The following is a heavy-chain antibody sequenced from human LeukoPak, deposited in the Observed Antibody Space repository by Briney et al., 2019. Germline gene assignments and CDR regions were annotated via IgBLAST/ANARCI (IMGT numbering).Heavy chain of an antibody. CDR2: ISGSGGST. J-gene: IGHJ4*02. D-gene: IGHD3-22*01. CDR3: AKAGLYYDSSGYYKS. V-gene: IGHV3-23*01. CDR1: GFTFSSYA. Sequence: GGSLRLSCAASGFTFSSYAMSWVRQAPGKGLEWASAISGSGGSTYYADSVKGRFTISRDNSKNTLYLQMNSLRAEDTAVYYCAKAGLYYDSSGYYKSWGQGTLVTVSS.